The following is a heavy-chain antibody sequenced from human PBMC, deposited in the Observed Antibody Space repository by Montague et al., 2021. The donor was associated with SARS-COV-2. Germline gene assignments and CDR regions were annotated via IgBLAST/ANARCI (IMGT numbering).Heavy chain of an antibody. D-gene: IGHD5-18*01. V-gene: IGHV4-39*01. Sequence: SETLSLTCTVSGGSISTSSYYWGWICQPQGKGLMWNRSHNYSGXTXYXXXXQXRVTISADTSKNQFFLKLSSVTAADTAFYYCASYRRGYSYYLSIDYWGQETPVTVSS. CDR3: ASYRRGYSYYLSIDY. CDR1: GGSISTSSYY. CDR2: HNYSGXT. J-gene: IGHJ4*02.